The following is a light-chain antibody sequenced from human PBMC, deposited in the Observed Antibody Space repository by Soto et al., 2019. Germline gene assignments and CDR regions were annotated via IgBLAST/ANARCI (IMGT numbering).Light chain of an antibody. CDR3: SSYTSSSTPYV. J-gene: IGLJ1*01. V-gene: IGLV2-14*01. CDR1: SSDVGGYNY. CDR2: EVS. Sequence: QSALTQPASVSGSPGQSITISCTGTSSDVGGYNYVSWYQQHPGKAPKLMIYEVSNRPSGVSYRFSGSKSCNTASLTISGLQAEGEADYYCSSYTSSSTPYVFGTGTKLTVL.